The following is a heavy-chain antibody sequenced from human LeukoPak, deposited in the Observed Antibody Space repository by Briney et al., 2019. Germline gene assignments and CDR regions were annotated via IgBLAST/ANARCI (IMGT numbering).Heavy chain of an antibody. V-gene: IGHV4-30-2*01. J-gene: IGHJ4*02. Sequence: TLSLTCAVSGGSISSGGYSWSWIRQPPGKGLEWIGYIYHSGSTYYNPSLKSRVTISVDRSKNQFSLKLSSVTAADTAVYYCAKSRAYGDYDYWGQGTLVTVSS. CDR1: GGSISSGGYS. CDR3: AKSRAYGDYDY. D-gene: IGHD4-17*01. CDR2: IYHSGST.